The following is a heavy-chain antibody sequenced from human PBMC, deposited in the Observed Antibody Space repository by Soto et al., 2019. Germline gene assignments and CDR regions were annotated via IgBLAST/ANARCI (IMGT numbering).Heavy chain of an antibody. CDR3: ARVVLTITRGAFDA. J-gene: IGHJ3*01. V-gene: IGHV4-4*02. D-gene: IGHD3-9*01. CDR1: GGSISSSHW. CDR2: ISHSGTS. Sequence: QVQLQESGPGLVKPSGTLSLTCAVCGGSISSSHWRTWVRQSPGKGLEYIGEISHSGTSNSNPSLESRVTLSVDKSKNHFSLTLTSVTAADTAVYYCARVVLTITRGAFDAWGQGTLVIVSS.